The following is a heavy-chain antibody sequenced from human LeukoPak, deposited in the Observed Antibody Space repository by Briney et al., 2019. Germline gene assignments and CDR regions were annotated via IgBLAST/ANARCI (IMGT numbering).Heavy chain of an antibody. CDR1: GYRFSNYW. D-gene: IGHD1-1*01. J-gene: IGHJ4*02. CDR3: VRRGDSNNWTHFDY. CDR2: IYPGDSDT. V-gene: IGHV5-51*01. Sequence: GESLKISCKGSGYRFSNYWIAWVRQMPGKGLEWMGIIYPGDSDTRYSPSFQGQVTISADKSISTAYLQWSSLKASDTAMYYCVRRGDSNNWTHFDYWGQGTLVTVS.